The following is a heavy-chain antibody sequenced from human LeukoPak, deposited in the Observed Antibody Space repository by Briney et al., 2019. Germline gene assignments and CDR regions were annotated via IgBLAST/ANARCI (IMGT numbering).Heavy chain of an antibody. Sequence: GGSLRLSCAASGFTFSTYNMNWVRQAPGKGLEWVSSISSTSNYIYYTDSVRGRFTISRDNDKNSLFLQMNTLRVEDTAVYFCVPQWSSASCPLDSWGQGTLVTVSS. CDR1: GFTFSTYN. CDR3: VPQWSSASCPLDS. J-gene: IGHJ4*02. V-gene: IGHV3-21*01. CDR2: ISSTSNYI. D-gene: IGHD2-2*01.